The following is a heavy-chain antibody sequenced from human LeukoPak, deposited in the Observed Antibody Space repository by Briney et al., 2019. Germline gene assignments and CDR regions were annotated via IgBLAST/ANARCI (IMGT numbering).Heavy chain of an antibody. CDR2: ISSSRSTI. D-gene: IGHD3-10*01. J-gene: IGHJ4*02. CDR1: GLTFSSYT. V-gene: IGHV3-48*01. CDR3: AREVLYYSNSGSSPYFDC. Sequence: GGSLRLSCAASGLTFSSYTMNWVRQAPGKGLEWISYISSSRSTIYYTDSVKGRFTISRDNAKNSLYLQMNSLRAEDTAVYYCAREVLYYSNSGSSPYFDCWGQGTLVTVPS.